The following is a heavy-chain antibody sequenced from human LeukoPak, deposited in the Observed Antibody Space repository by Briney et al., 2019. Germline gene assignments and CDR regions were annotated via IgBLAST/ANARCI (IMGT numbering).Heavy chain of an antibody. CDR3: ARGVPKTSYYYYYMDV. Sequence: SETLSLTCTVSGGSISSSTYYWGWIRQPPGKGLEWIGTIYYSGSTYYNPSLKSRVTISVDTSKNQFSLRLTSVTVADTAVYCCARGVPKTSYYYYYMDVWGKGTTVTVSS. J-gene: IGHJ6*03. CDR2: IYYSGST. V-gene: IGHV4-39*01. D-gene: IGHD4-11*01. CDR1: GGSISSSTYY.